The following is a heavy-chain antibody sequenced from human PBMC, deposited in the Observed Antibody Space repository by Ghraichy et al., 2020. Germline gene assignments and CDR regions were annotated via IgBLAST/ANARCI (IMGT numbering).Heavy chain of an antibody. Sequence: SETLSLTCTVSGGSISSYYWSWIRQPPGAGLEWIGYVFYTGSTNYNPSLKSRVTISLDTSKNQFSLKLSSVTAADTAVYYCARDLPTAYYYGSGSAFDIWGQGTMVTVSS. J-gene: IGHJ3*02. CDR2: VFYTGST. V-gene: IGHV4-59*01. CDR1: GGSISSYY. D-gene: IGHD3-10*01. CDR3: ARDLPTAYYYGSGSAFDI.